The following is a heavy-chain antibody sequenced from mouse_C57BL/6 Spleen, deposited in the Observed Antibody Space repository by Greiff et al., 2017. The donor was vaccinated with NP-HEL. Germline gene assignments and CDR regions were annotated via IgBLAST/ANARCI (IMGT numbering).Heavy chain of an antibody. D-gene: IGHD1-1*01. Sequence: QVQLQQPGAELVKPGASVKLSCKASGYTFTSYWMHWVKQRPGQGLEWIGMIHPNSGSTNYNEKFKSKATLTVDKSSSTAYMQLSSLTSDDSAVYYCARGPITTVVAPFDDWGQGTTLTVSS. CDR1: GYTFTSYW. J-gene: IGHJ2*01. CDR2: IHPNSGST. CDR3: ARGPITTVVAPFDD. V-gene: IGHV1-64*01.